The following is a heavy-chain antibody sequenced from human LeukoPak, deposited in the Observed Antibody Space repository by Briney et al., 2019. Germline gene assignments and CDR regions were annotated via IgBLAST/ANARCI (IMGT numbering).Heavy chain of an antibody. J-gene: IGHJ6*02. V-gene: IGHV1-2*02. CDR1: GYTFTGYY. CDR2: INPNSGGT. Sequence: ASVKVSCKASGYTFTGYYMHWVRQAPGQGLEWMGWINPNSGGTNYAQKFQGRVTMTRDTSISTAYMELSRLRSDDTAVYYCTRGKSSSWYGDYYYGMDVWGQGTTVTVSS. D-gene: IGHD6-13*01. CDR3: TRGKSSSWYGDYYYGMDV.